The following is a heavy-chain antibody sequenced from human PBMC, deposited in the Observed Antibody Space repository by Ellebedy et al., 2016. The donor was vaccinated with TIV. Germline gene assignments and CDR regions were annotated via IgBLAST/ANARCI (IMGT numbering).Heavy chain of an antibody. V-gene: IGHV3-30*02. CDR2: VWHDGSNK. Sequence: PGGSLRLSCDASGFPFSSYGMHRVRQAPGKGLDWVAVVWHDGSNKYYADSVKGRFTISRDNFKNTLSLQMNSLRDEDTAVYYCAKDRRYGDYAYVMDVWGQGTTVTVSS. CDR3: AKDRRYGDYAYVMDV. D-gene: IGHD4-17*01. J-gene: IGHJ6*02. CDR1: GFPFSSYG.